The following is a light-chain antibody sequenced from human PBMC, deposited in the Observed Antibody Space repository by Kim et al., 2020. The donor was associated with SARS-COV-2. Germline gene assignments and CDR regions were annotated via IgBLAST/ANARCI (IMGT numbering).Light chain of an antibody. Sequence: EIVLTQSPGTLSLSPGERATLSCRASQSVSSSYLAWYQQKPGQAPRLLIYGASSRATGIPDRFSGSGSGTDFTLTISRLEPEDFAVYYCQQRDTFGQGTKLAI. CDR1: QSVSSSY. CDR2: GAS. J-gene: IGKJ2*01. V-gene: IGKV3-20*01. CDR3: QQRDT.